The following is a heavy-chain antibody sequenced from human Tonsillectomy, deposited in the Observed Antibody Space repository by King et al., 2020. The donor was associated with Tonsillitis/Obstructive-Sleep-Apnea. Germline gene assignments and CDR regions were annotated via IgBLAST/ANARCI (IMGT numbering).Heavy chain of an antibody. Sequence: TLKESGPTLVKPTQTLTLTCTFSGFSLSTSGVGVGWIRQPPGKALEWLALIYWDDDKCYSPSLKRRLTISKDTSKNQVVLTMTNMDPVDTATYYCTHRPHCGIYCYSVAFDIWGQGAVVTVSP. V-gene: IGHV2-5*02. D-gene: IGHD2-21*02. J-gene: IGHJ3*02. CDR2: IYWDDDK. CDR3: THRPHCGIYCYSVAFDI. CDR1: GFSLSTSGVG.